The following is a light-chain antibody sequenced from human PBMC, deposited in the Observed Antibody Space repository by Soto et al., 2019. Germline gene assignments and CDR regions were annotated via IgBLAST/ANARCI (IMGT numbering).Light chain of an antibody. J-gene: IGLJ3*02. CDR2: DVS. CDR1: SSDIGGYNY. CDR3: CSLKISTTWV. Sequence: QSALTQPASVSGSPGQSITISCSGTSSDIGGYNYVSWYQQHPGKAPKLMIFDVSNRPSGVSNRFSGSKSGNTASLTISGLQAEDEADYYCCSLKISTTWVCGGGTQLTVL. V-gene: IGLV2-14*01.